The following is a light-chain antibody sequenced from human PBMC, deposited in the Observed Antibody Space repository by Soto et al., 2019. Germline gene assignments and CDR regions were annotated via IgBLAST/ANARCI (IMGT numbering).Light chain of an antibody. Sequence: QAVVTQPHSASGSPGQSVTISCTGNSNDVGHSSFISWYQQHPGKGPKLIIYEVSKRPSGVPDRFSGSKSGNTASLSVSGLQDEDEADYFCNAQADNGKHVFGTGTKLTVL. CDR2: EVS. V-gene: IGLV2-8*01. CDR1: SNDVGHSSF. CDR3: NAQADNGKHV. J-gene: IGLJ1*01.